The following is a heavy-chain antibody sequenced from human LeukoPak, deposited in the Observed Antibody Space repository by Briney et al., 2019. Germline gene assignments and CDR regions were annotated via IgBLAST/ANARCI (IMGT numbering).Heavy chain of an antibody. Sequence: GGSLRLSCAASGFTFSSYAMSWVRQAPGKGLEWVSANSGSGGSTYYADSVKGRFTISRDNSKNTLYLQMNSLRAEDTAVYYCAKDREGYSYGEEFDYWGQGTLVTVSS. CDR1: GFTFSSYA. CDR3: AKDREGYSYGEEFDY. V-gene: IGHV3-23*01. CDR2: NSGSGGST. D-gene: IGHD5-18*01. J-gene: IGHJ4*02.